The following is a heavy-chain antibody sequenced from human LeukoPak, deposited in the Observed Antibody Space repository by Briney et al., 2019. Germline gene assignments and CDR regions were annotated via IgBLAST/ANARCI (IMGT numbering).Heavy chain of an antibody. J-gene: IGHJ4*02. D-gene: IGHD3-22*01. CDR1: GFTFSTYA. V-gene: IGHV3-23*01. CDR2: ISGIAYRT. CDR3: ARDRVKEELGYYYDSSGYCLGDY. Sequence: EGSLRLSCAASGFTFSTYAMTWVRQAPGKGLEWVSSISGIAYRTYYADSVKGRFTISRDNSKNTLYLQMNSLRAEDTAVYYCARDRVKEELGYYYDSSGYCLGDYWGQGTLVTVSS.